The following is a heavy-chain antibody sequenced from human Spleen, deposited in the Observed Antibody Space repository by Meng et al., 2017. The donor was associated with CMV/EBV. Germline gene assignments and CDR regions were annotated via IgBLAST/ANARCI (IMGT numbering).Heavy chain of an antibody. Sequence: FSSYAMNWGRKAPGKGLEWVAVISYDGSNKYYADSVKGRFTISRDNSKNTLYLQMNSLRAEDTAVYYCARGSSGLDDYYDSSGSTNTRWGQGTLVTVSS. CDR1: FSSYA. CDR3: ARGSSGLDDYYDSSGSTNTR. J-gene: IGHJ4*02. V-gene: IGHV3-30*04. CDR2: ISYDGSNK. D-gene: IGHD3-22*01.